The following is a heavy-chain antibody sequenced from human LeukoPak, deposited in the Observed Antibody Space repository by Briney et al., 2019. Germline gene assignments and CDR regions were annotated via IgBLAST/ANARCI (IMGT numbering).Heavy chain of an antibody. V-gene: IGHV3-30*02. CDR2: IAYDGSNK. CDR3: AKDLEYSGSGTPGAFDY. J-gene: IGHJ4*02. Sequence: GGSLRLSCAASGFNIGNSGMHWVRQAPGKGLEWMTCIAYDGSNKYYAESVKGRFTISRDNAKNTLYLQMHSLRAEDTAIYYCAKDLEYSGSGTPGAFDYWGQGTLVTVSA. D-gene: IGHD3-10*01. CDR1: GFNIGNSG.